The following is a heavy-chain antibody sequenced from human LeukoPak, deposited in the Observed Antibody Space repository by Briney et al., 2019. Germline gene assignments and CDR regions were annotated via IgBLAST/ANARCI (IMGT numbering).Heavy chain of an antibody. D-gene: IGHD2-2*02. CDR1: QFIFSTYA. Sequence: PGGSLRLSCAASQFIFSTYAMSWVRQAPGKGLEWVSGISGGGYSTYYADSVKGRFTISRDNSKNTLYLQMNSLRAEDTAVYYCAREKGYCSSTSCYTSQYYFDYWGQGTLVTVSS. J-gene: IGHJ4*02. V-gene: IGHV3-23*01. CDR2: ISGGGYST. CDR3: AREKGYCSSTSCYTSQYYFDY.